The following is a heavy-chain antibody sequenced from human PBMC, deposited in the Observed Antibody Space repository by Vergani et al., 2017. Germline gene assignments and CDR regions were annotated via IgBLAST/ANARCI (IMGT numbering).Heavy chain of an antibody. D-gene: IGHD6-6*01. V-gene: IGHV3-64D*06. J-gene: IGHJ4*02. Sequence: EVQLVESGGGLVQPGGSLRLSCSASGFTFSSYAMHWVRQAPGKGLEYVSAISSNGGSTYYADSVKGRFTISRDNSKNTLYLQMSSLRAEDTAVYYCARVSRPYSSSSSDYFDYWGQGTLVTVSS. CDR1: GFTFSSYA. CDR3: ARVSRPYSSSSSDYFDY. CDR2: ISSNGGST.